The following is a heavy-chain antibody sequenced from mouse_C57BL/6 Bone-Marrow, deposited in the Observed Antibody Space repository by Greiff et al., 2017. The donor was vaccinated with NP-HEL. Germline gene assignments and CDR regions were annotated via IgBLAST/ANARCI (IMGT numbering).Heavy chain of an antibody. V-gene: IGHV5-6*01. D-gene: IGHD2-5*01. CDR3: ARHYYSNYFDY. Sequence: VTLMESGGDLVKPGGSLKLSCAASGFTFSSYGMSWVRQTPDKRLEWVATISSGGSYTYYPDSVKGRFTISRDNAKNTLYLLMSSLKSEDTAMYYCARHYYSNYFDYWGQGTTLTVSS. J-gene: IGHJ2*01. CDR2: ISSGGSYT. CDR1: GFTFSSYG.